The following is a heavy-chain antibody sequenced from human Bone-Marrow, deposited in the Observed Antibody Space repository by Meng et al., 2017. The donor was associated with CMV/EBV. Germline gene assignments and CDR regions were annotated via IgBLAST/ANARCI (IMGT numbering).Heavy chain of an antibody. J-gene: IGHJ2*01. Sequence: SETLSLTCAVYGGSFSGYYWSWIRQPPGKGLEWIGEINHSGSTNYNPSLKSRVTISVDTSKNQFSLKLSSVTAADTAVYYCARTEIQLWLRYFDLWGRGNLVTVYS. CDR3: ARTEIQLWLRYFDL. CDR2: INHSGST. D-gene: IGHD5-18*01. V-gene: IGHV4-34*01. CDR1: GGSFSGYY.